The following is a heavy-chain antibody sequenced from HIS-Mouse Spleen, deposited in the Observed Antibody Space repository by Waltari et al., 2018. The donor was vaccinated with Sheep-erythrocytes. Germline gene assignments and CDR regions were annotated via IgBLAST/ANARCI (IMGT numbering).Heavy chain of an antibody. CDR3: ARDPAPHYFDY. Sequence: QVQLQESGPGLVKPSETLSLTCTVSGGSISSYYWSWIRQPPGKGLEWIGYIYYSGSTNYNPSLKSRVTISVDTSKNQFSRKLSSVTAADTAVYYCARDPAPHYFDYWGQGTLVTVSS. V-gene: IGHV4-59*01. J-gene: IGHJ4*02. CDR2: IYYSGST. CDR1: GGSISSYY.